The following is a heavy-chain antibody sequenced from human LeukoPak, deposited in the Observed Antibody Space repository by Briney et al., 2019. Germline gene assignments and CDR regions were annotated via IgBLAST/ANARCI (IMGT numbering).Heavy chain of an antibody. Sequence: SETLSLTCAVYGGSFSGYYWSWIRQHPGKGLEWIGYIYYSGSTYYNPSLKSRVTISVDTSKNQFSLKLSSVTAADTAVYYCARDLNSGSYFWFDPWGQGTLVTVSS. D-gene: IGHD1-26*01. CDR3: ARDLNSGSYFWFDP. V-gene: IGHV4-31*11. CDR2: IYYSGST. CDR1: GGSFSGYY. J-gene: IGHJ5*02.